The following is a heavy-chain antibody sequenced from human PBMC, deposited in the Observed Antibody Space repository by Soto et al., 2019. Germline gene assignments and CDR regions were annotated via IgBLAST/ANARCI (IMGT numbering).Heavy chain of an antibody. Sequence: GGSLRLSCEASGFSFTNDWMHWVRQAPGKGLVWVSSLSSGGSTTDYADSVKGRFTISRDNAKNTLYLQMNSLGAEDTAVYYCVRGKYSGSYFFDYWGQGTLVTVLL. V-gene: IGHV3-74*01. CDR1: GFSFTNDW. CDR2: LSSGGSTT. J-gene: IGHJ4*02. CDR3: VRGKYSGSYFFDY. D-gene: IGHD1-26*01.